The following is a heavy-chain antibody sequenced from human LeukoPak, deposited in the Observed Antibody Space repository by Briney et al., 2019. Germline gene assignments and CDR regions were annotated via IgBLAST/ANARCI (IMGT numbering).Heavy chain of an antibody. CDR2: IYPGDSDT. J-gene: IGHJ6*04. CDR1: GYSFTSYW. V-gene: IGHV5-51*01. CDR3: ARSFARGDWVSGMPPIIDYYYGMDV. D-gene: IGHD3/OR15-3a*01. Sequence: GESLKISCKGSGYSFTSYWIGWVRQMPGKGLEWMGIIYPGDSDTRYSPSFQGQVTISADKSISTAYLQWSSLKASDTAMYYCARSFARGDWVSGMPPIIDYYYGMDVWGKGTTVTVSS.